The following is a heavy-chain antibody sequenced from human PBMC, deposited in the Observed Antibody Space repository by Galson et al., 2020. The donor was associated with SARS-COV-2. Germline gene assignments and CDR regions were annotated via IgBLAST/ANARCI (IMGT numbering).Heavy chain of an antibody. J-gene: IGHJ4*02. V-gene: IGHV4-4*02. CDR1: GGSISSSNW. CDR3: AREGQGVGAPLDY. CDR2: IYHSGST. Sequence: ASETLSLTCAPSGGSISSSNWSSWVRQPPGKGLEWIGEIYHSGSTNYNPSLKSRVTISVDKSKNQFSLKLSSVTAADTAVYYCAREGQGVGAPLDYWGQGTLVTVSS. D-gene: IGHD1-26*01.